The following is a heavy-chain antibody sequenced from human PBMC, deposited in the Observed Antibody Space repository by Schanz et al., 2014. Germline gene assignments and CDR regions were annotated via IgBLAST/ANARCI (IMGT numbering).Heavy chain of an antibody. J-gene: IGHJ4*02. CDR3: ARTTNPFNFDSWPYLDY. CDR1: GFTVTSYY. V-gene: IGHV3-53*01. Sequence: EMQLVESGGGLIQPGGSLRLSCAASGFTVTSYYMSWVRQAPGKGLEWVSVIYSGDNTYYADSVKGRFTISRDNSKNTLYLQMNSLRAEDTAVYYCARTTNPFNFDSWPYLDYWGQGTLVTVSS. D-gene: IGHD3-9*01. CDR2: IYSGDNT.